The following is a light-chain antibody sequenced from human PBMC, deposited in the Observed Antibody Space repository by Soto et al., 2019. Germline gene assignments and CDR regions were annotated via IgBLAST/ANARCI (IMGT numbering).Light chain of an antibody. J-gene: IGKJ1*01. CDR3: QQYGGSPGT. CDR2: GAS. Sequence: IVFTKSPGTLSLSPGERATLSCRASQSVSSYLAWYQQKPGQAPRLLIYGASTRATGVADRFSGRGSGAEFTLTISRLEPGDFAVYYCQQYGGSPGTFGQGTKVDIK. CDR1: QSVSSY. V-gene: IGKV3-20*01.